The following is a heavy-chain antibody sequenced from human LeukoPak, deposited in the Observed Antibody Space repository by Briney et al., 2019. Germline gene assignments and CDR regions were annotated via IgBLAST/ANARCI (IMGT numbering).Heavy chain of an antibody. J-gene: IGHJ4*02. Sequence: GGSLRLSCAASGFTFSSYWMNWARQAPGKGLEWVASINHNGNVNYYVDSVKGRFTISKDNSRNTLYLQMNNLRAEDTAVYYCARDAAKYSSGWYYDYWGQGALVAVSS. CDR3: ARDAAKYSSGWYYDY. CDR1: GFTFSSYW. D-gene: IGHD6-19*01. CDR2: INHNGNVN. V-gene: IGHV3-7*03.